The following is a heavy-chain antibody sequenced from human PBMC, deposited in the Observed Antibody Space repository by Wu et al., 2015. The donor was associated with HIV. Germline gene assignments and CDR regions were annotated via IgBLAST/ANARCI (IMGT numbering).Heavy chain of an antibody. D-gene: IGHD6-19*01. CDR3: ARDSSGWYGSD. V-gene: IGHV1-18*01. Sequence: QIQLVQSGAEVKKPGASVKVSCKTSGYTFISHGISWVRQAPGQGLEWMGWISGYNGNTNHAQKFQGRVTLTTDTSTNTAYLELRSLRSDDTAVYYCARDSSGWYGSDWGQGTLVTVSS. CDR1: GYTFISHG. CDR2: ISGYNGNT. J-gene: IGHJ4*02.